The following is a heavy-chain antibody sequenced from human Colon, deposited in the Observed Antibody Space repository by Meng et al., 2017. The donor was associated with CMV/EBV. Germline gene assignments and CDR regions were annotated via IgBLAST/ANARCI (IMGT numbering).Heavy chain of an antibody. CDR3: ARASYTSSSPLDS. D-gene: IGHD6-13*01. J-gene: IGHJ4*02. CDR2: ISSTSTYM. V-gene: IGHV3-21*06. Sequence: ASGFTFRSFAMSWVRQAPGKELEWVSSISSTSTYMYYADSVRGRFTISRDNAKNSLYLQMDSLRAEETAVYYCARASYTSSSPLDSWGQGTLVTVSS. CDR1: GFTFRSFA.